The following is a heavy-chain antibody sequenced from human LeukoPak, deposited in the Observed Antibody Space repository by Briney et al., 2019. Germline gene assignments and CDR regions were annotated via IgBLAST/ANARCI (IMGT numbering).Heavy chain of an antibody. V-gene: IGHV3-30-3*01. CDR3: ARDQGYLVGWAFDI. CDR1: GFTFSSYA. J-gene: IGHJ3*02. Sequence: HPGGSLRLSCAASGFTFSSYAMHWVRQAPGKGLEWVAVISYDGSNKYYADSVKGRFTISRDNSKNTLYLQMNSLRAEDTAVYYCARDQGYLVGWAFDIWGQGTMVTVSS. D-gene: IGHD5-12*01. CDR2: ISYDGSNK.